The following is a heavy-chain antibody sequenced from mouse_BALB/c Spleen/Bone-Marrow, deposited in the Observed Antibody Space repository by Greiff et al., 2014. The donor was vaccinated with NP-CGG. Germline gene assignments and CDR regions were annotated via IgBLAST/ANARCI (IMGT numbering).Heavy chain of an antibody. V-gene: IGHV1S56*01. D-gene: IGHD2-3*01. CDR1: GYTFTSYD. CDR2: VYPGDGST. J-gene: IGHJ2*01. Sequence: QVQLKESGPELVKPGALVKISCKASGYTFTSYDINWVKQRPGQGLEWIGWVYPGDGSTKYNEKFKGKATLTADKSSSTAYMQLSSLTSESSAVYFCSRSDDGFAYSFDYWGQGTTLTVSS. CDR3: SRSDDGFAYSFDY.